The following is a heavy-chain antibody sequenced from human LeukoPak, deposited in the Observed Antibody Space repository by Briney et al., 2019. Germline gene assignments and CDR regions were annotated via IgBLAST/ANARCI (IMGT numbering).Heavy chain of an antibody. CDR3: ARGLYCSGGSCYLYYFDY. CDR2: MNPNSGNT. J-gene: IGHJ4*02. CDR1: GYTFISYD. Sequence: ASVKVSCEASGYTFISYDINWVRQATGQGLEWMGWMNPNSGNTGYAQKFQGRVTITRNTSISTAYMELSSLRSEDTAVYYCARGLYCSGGSCYLYYFDYWGQGTLVTVSS. V-gene: IGHV1-8*03. D-gene: IGHD2-15*01.